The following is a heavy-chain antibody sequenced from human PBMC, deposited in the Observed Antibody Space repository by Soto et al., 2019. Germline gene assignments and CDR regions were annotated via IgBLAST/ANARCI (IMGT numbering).Heavy chain of an antibody. CDR3: AKVSSGSYTSWFDP. V-gene: IGHV3-23*01. CDR1: GFTSSSYA. Sequence: GGSLRLSCAASGFTSSSYAMSWVRQAPGKGLEWVSAISGSGGSTYYADSVKGRFTISRDNSKNTLYLQMNSLRAEDTAVYYCAKVSSGSYTSWFDPWGQGTLVTVSS. J-gene: IGHJ5*02. CDR2: ISGSGGST. D-gene: IGHD1-26*01.